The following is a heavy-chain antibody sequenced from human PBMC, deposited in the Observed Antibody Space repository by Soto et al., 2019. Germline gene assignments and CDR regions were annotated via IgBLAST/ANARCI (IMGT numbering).Heavy chain of an antibody. CDR1: GYIFINYG. D-gene: IGHD2-21*02. Sequence: GASVKVSCKASGYIFINYGISWVRQAPGQGLEWMGWISAYNGNTNYAQKLQGRVTMTTDTSTSTAYMELRSLRSDDTAVYYCARDSYCGGDCSDAEYFQHWGQGTLVTVSS. V-gene: IGHV1-18*01. CDR2: ISAYNGNT. CDR3: ARDSYCGGDCSDAEYFQH. J-gene: IGHJ1*01.